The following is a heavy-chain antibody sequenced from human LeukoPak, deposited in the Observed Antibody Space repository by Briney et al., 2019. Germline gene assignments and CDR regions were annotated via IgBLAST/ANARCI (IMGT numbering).Heavy chain of an antibody. V-gene: IGHV3-74*01. J-gene: IGHJ4*02. CDR3: ATDYYVSGSYYRLFY. CDR2: INSDGGTT. Sequence: PGGSLRLSCGASGFTFGTYWMHWVRQAPGKGLVWVSGINSDGGTTTYADSVKGRFTISRDNAKNTLYLQMNNLRAEDTATYYCATDYYVSGSYYRLFYWGQGTLVTVSS. CDR1: GFTFGTYW. D-gene: IGHD3-10*01.